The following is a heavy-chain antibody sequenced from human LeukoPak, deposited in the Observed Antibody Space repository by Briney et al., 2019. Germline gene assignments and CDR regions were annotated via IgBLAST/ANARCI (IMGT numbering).Heavy chain of an antibody. Sequence: PGRSLRLSCAASGFTFSRYAMHWVRQAPGKGLEWVAALSSDGIDKHYADSVKGRFTISRDNSKNTLYLQMNSLRGEDTAVYYCARDLSGAADYYFDYWGQGTLVTVSS. CDR3: ARDLSGAADYYFDY. J-gene: IGHJ4*02. CDR1: GFTFSRYA. CDR2: LSSDGIDK. V-gene: IGHV3-30-3*01. D-gene: IGHD6-19*01.